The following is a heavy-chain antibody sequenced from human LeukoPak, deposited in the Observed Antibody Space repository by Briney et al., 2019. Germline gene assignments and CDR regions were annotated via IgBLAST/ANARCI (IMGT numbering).Heavy chain of an antibody. CDR2: VNKDASEK. Sequence: GGSLRLSCAASGFSFSNHWMTWVRQAPGKGLEWVASVNKDASEKSYLDSVKGRFTISRDNAKTSLYLQMSSPRVEDTAVYYCARGPPYGSRSDYFDSWGQGTLVTVST. V-gene: IGHV3-7*01. CDR3: ARGPPYGSRSDYFDS. D-gene: IGHD3-10*01. CDR1: GFSFSNHW. J-gene: IGHJ4*02.